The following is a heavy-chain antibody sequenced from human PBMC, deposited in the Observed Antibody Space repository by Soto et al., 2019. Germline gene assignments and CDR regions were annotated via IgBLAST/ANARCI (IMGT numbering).Heavy chain of an antibody. Sequence: SETLSLTCTVSGGSISSCGYYWSWIRQHPGKGLEWIGYIYYSGSTYYNPSLKSRVTISVDTSKNQFSLKLSSVTAADTAVYYCARWGDYEFHYWGQGTLVTGSS. CDR1: GGSISSCGYY. CDR3: ARWGDYEFHY. J-gene: IGHJ4*02. D-gene: IGHD4-17*01. CDR2: IYYSGST. V-gene: IGHV4-31*03.